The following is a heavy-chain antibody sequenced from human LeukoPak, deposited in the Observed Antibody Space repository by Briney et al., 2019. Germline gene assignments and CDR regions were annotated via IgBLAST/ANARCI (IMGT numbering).Heavy chain of an antibody. CDR1: GFTFASYS. J-gene: IGHJ4*02. Sequence: PGGSLRLSCAASGFTFASYSMNWVRQAPGKGLDGVPSISGDSTYIYNAGSVKGRFTISRDNAQASLYLQMISLRADDTAVYYCARVSGRLERQSDLDYWGQGTLVIVSS. CDR2: ISGDSTYI. V-gene: IGHV3-21*01. D-gene: IGHD1-1*01. CDR3: ARVSGRLERQSDLDY.